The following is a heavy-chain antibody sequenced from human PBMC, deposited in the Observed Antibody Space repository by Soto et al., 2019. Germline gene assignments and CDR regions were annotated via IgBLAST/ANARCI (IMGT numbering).Heavy chain of an antibody. CDR3: KNDAYYYDSSGPDL. CDR2: ISYDGSNK. CDR1: GVRFSSNG. Sequence: XGSLRLACAAAGVRFSSNGMPWVRQAPGKWLEWVAVISYDGSNKYYADSVKGRFTISRDNSKNTLYLQMNSLRAEDTAVYYCKNDAYYYDSSGPDLWGQGTMVTVSS. D-gene: IGHD3-22*01. J-gene: IGHJ3*01. V-gene: IGHV3-30-3*01.